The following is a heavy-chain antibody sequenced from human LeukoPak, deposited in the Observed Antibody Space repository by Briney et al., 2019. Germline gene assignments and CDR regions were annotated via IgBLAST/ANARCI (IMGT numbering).Heavy chain of an antibody. CDR2: ISSSGDTI. Sequence: GGSLRLSCAASGFTFSDYYMNWIRQAPGKGLEWVSYISSSGDTIYYADSVKGRFTISRDTSKNTLYLQLNSLRVEDTAVYYCAKDPPYYYDSSGYLGSFDMWGQGTMVTVSS. CDR1: GFTFSDYY. J-gene: IGHJ3*02. D-gene: IGHD3-22*01. CDR3: AKDPPYYYDSSGYLGSFDM. V-gene: IGHV3-11*01.